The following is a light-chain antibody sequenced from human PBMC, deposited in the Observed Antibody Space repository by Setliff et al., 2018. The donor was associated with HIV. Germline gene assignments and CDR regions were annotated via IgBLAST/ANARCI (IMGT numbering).Light chain of an antibody. V-gene: IGLV2-14*01. CDR1: SSDVGGYSH. CDR3: SSFTTTTTLV. CDR2: EVR. J-gene: IGLJ1*01. Sequence: QSALTQPASVSGSPGQSITISCTGTSSDVGGYSHVSWYQQHPGKAPKLIIYEVRNRPSGVSNRFSGSKSDNTASLTISGLQAEDEADYFCSSFTTTTTLVFGTGTKVTVL.